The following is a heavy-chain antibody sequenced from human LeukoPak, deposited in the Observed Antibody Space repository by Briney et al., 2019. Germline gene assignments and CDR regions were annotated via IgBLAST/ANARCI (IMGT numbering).Heavy chain of an antibody. V-gene: IGHV1-2*02. D-gene: IGHD2-2*01. J-gene: IGHJ6*03. CDR1: GHTFTGYY. CDR3: ARGYCSSTSCSQGVYYMDV. Sequence: ASVKVSCKASGHTFTGYYMHWVRQAPGQGLEWMGWINPNSGGTNYAQKFQGRVTMTRDTSISTAYMELSRLRSDDTAVYYCARGYCSSTSCSQGVYYMDVWGKGTTVTVSS. CDR2: INPNSGGT.